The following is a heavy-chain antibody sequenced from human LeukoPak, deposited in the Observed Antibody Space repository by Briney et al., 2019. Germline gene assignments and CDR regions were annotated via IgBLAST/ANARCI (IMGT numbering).Heavy chain of an antibody. J-gene: IGHJ6*02. CDR3: ARDTQQYYDFWSGFGFSLVGMDV. V-gene: IGHV4-4*07. Sequence: SETLSLTCTVSGGSISSYYWSWIRQPAGKGLEWIGRIYTSGSTNYNPSLKSRVTMSVDTSKNQFSLKLSSVPAADTAVYYCARDTQQYYDFWSGFGFSLVGMDVWGQGTTVTVSS. D-gene: IGHD3-3*01. CDR2: IYTSGST. CDR1: GGSISSYY.